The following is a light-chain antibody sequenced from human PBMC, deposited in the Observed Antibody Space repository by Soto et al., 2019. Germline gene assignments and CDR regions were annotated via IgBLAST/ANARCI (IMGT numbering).Light chain of an antibody. V-gene: IGLV2-11*01. Sequence: QSALTQPRSVSGSPGQSVTGSCTGTSSDVGAYDYVSWYQQHPGKAPKLIIYDVRKRPSGVPDRFSGSKSGNTASLTISGLQADDEADYYCCSYAGNFIYVFATGTKVTVL. CDR1: SSDVGAYDY. CDR3: CSYAGNFIYV. CDR2: DVR. J-gene: IGLJ1*01.